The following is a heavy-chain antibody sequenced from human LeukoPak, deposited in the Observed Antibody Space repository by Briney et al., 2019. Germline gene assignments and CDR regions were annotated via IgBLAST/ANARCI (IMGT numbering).Heavy chain of an antibody. V-gene: IGHV3-48*03. Sequence: GGSLRLSCAASGFSFSSYEMNWVRQAPGKGLEWVSYISSSGSTIYYADSVKGRFTISRDNAKNSLYLQMNSLRAEDTAVYYCAELGITMIGGVWGEGTTVTISS. CDR1: GFSFSSYE. CDR3: AELGITMIGGV. CDR2: ISSSGSTI. J-gene: IGHJ6*04. D-gene: IGHD3-10*02.